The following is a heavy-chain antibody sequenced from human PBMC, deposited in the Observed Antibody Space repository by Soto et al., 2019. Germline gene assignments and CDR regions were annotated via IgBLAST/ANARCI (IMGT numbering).Heavy chain of an antibody. CDR3: AKDVESGSLFRGACGY. Sequence: PGGSLRLSCVASRFTFTSYAMSWVRQAPGKGLEWVAAISAIGGATIHADSVKGRLTISRDNSKNTLYLQMNSLRAEDTAVYYCAKDVESGSLFRGACGYWGQGTQVTVSS. J-gene: IGHJ4*02. CDR2: ISAIGGAT. V-gene: IGHV3-23*01. D-gene: IGHD1-26*01. CDR1: RFTFTSYA.